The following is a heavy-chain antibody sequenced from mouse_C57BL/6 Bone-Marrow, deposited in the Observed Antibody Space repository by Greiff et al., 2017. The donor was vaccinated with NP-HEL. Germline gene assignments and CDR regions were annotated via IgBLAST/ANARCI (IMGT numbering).Heavy chain of an antibody. V-gene: IGHV1-72*01. CDR2: IDPNSGGT. CDR1: GYTFTSYW. J-gene: IGHJ2*01. Sequence: QVQLQQPGAELVKPGASVKLSCQASGYTFTSYWMHWVKPRPGRGLAWIGRIDPNSGGTKYNEKFKSQATLTVDKPSSTAYMQLSSLTSEDAAVYYCARNYGNYFDYWGQGTTRTVSS. CDR3: ARNYGNYFDY. D-gene: IGHD2-1*01.